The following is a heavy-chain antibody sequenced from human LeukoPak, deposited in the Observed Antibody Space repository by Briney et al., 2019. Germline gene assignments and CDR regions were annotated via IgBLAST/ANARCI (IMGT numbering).Heavy chain of an antibody. Sequence: RASVKVSSKASGHTLSRKYIHWVRQVPGQGLEWMGIINPSGGGTNYAQKFQGSIIMTRDTSTRTVYMELRSLTSEDTAVYYCATGSVPAAPFDSWGQGTLVTVSS. CDR2: INPSGGGT. V-gene: IGHV1-46*01. J-gene: IGHJ5*01. D-gene: IGHD2-2*01. CDR3: ATGSVPAAPFDS. CDR1: GHTLSRKY.